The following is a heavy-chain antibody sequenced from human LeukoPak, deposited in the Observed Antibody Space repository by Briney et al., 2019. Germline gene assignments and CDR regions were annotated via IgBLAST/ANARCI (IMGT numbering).Heavy chain of an antibody. CDR1: GGSISNSNYY. D-gene: IGHD6-13*01. Sequence: SETLSLTCTVSGGSISNSNYYWGWIRQPPGKGLEWIGSIYYSGSTYYNPSLKSRVTISVDTSKNQFSLKLSSVTAADTAMFYCARQHTSSQEFDYWGQGTLVTVSS. J-gene: IGHJ4*02. CDR2: IYYSGST. V-gene: IGHV4-39*01. CDR3: ARQHTSSQEFDY.